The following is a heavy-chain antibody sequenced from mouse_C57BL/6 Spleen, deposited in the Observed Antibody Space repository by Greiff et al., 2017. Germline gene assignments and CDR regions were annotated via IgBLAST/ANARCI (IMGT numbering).Heavy chain of an antibody. CDR2: IYPRDGST. CDR1: GYTFTSYD. V-gene: IGHV1-85*01. CDR3: ARSGYDYDGGDWFAY. D-gene: IGHD2-4*01. Sequence: VQLQQSGPELVKPGASVKLSCKASGYTFTSYDINWVKQRPGQGLEWIGWIYPRDGSTKYNEKFKGKATLTVDTSSSTAYMELHSLTSEDSAVYFCARSGYDYDGGDWFAYWGQGTLVTVSA. J-gene: IGHJ3*01.